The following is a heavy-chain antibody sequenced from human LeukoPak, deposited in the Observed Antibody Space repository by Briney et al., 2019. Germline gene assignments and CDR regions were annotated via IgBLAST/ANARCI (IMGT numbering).Heavy chain of an antibody. CDR3: ARPRLYSSGCTYDY. D-gene: IGHD6-19*01. Sequence: SGGSLRLSCAASGFTFSSYSMNWVRQAPGKGLEWVSSISSSSSYIYYADSVKGRFTISRDNAKNSLYLQMNSLRAEDTAVYYCARPRLYSSGCTYDYWGQGTLVTVSS. V-gene: IGHV3-21*01. J-gene: IGHJ4*02. CDR2: ISSSSSYI. CDR1: GFTFSSYS.